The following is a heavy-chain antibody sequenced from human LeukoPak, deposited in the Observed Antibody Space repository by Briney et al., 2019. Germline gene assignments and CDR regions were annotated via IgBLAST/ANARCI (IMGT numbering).Heavy chain of an antibody. CDR2: IYTSGST. CDR1: GGSLSSGSYY. J-gene: IGHJ6*02. V-gene: IGHV4-61*02. CDR3: ARSLSRYDFWSGYRTGMDV. Sequence: SETLSLTCTVSGGSLSSGSYYWSWIRQPAGKGLEWIGRIYTSGSTNYNPSLKSRVTISVDTSKNQFSLKLSSVTAADTAVYYCARSLSRYDFWSGYRTGMDVWGQGTTVTVSS. D-gene: IGHD3-3*01.